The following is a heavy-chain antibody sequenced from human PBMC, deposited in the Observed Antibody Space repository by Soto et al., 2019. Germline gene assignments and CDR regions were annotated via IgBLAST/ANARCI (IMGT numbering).Heavy chain of an antibody. CDR2: IYYSGST. CDR3: ASLAGPDVVEGISIVLLYPDV. V-gene: IGHV4-30-4*01. Sequence: PSETLSLTCTVSGGSISSGDYYWSWIRQPPGKGLEWIGYIYYSGSTYYNPSLKSRVTISVDTSKNQFSLKLSSVTAADTAVYYCASLAGPDVVEGISIVLLYPDVWGQGTTVTVSS. CDR1: GGSISSGDYY. D-gene: IGHD2-2*02. J-gene: IGHJ6*02.